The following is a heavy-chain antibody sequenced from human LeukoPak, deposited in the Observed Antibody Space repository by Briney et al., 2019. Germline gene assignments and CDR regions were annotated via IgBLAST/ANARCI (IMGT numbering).Heavy chain of an antibody. CDR2: ITPMFGST. V-gene: IGHV1-69*13. J-gene: IGHJ3*01. Sequence: SVKVSCKASGDTFSNYVISWFRQAPGQRPEWMGGITPMFGSTYFTQKFQGRVTFTADDSTTTAYMELSSLKFEETAVYYCARDDPDVVVIPGAADVWGQGTLVTVSS. CDR1: GDTFSNYV. D-gene: IGHD2-21*01. CDR3: ARDDPDVVVIPGAADV.